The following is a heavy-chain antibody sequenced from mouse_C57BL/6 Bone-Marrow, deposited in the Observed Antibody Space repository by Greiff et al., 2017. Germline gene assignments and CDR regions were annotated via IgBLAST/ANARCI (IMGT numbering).Heavy chain of an antibody. CDR1: GYAFSRYW. CDR2: IYPGDGDT. CDR3: ARGRICGGDWYLDD. J-gene: IGHJ1*03. Sequence: QVQLQQSGAELVKPGASVKISCKASGYAFSRYWMNWVKQRPGKGLEWIGQIYPGDGDTNYNGKFKGKATLTADQSSSTAYMQLSSLTSEDSAVYFCARGRICGGDWYLDDWGKGTTVTVSS. V-gene: IGHV1-80*01.